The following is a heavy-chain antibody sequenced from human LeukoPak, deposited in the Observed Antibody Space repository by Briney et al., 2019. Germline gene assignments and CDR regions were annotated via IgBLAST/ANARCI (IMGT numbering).Heavy chain of an antibody. CDR3: AKDRRIAAAGTNYFDY. J-gene: IGHJ4*02. Sequence: GGSLRLSCAASGFIFSNSWMTWVRQAPGKGLEWVANIKPDGSEKYYVGSVKGRFTISRDNAKNSLYLQMNSLRAEDTAVYYCAKDRRIAAAGTNYFDYWGQGTLVTVSS. CDR2: IKPDGSEK. D-gene: IGHD6-13*01. CDR1: GFIFSNSW. V-gene: IGHV3-7*01.